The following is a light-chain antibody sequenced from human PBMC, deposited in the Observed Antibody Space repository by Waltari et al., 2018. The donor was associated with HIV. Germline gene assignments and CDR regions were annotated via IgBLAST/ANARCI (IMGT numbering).Light chain of an antibody. V-gene: IGKV1-39*01. CDR2: AAS. Sequence: DIQLTQSPPSLSASVGDRVTITCRASQTISSYLSWYHQKPGKAPKLLIYAASSLQSGVPSRFSGSGSGTDFTLTISNLQSEDSATYYCQQSYSTPLTVGGGTKVEIK. CDR1: QTISSY. J-gene: IGKJ4*01. CDR3: QQSYSTPLT.